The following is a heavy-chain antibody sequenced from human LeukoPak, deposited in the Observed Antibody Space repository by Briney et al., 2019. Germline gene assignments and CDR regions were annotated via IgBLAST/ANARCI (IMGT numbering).Heavy chain of an antibody. CDR2: ISFDGGNK. D-gene: IGHD6-13*01. V-gene: IGHV3-30-3*01. CDR1: GFTFSMSA. CDR3: ARGRAGIAAAGFDY. J-gene: IGHJ4*02. Sequence: GGSLRLSCATSGFTFSMSAMHWVRLAPGKGLDWVAVISFDGGNKFYADSVKGRFSISRDNSKNTLYLQTNSLGLDDTAVYFCARGRAGIAAAGFDYWGQGTLVTVSS.